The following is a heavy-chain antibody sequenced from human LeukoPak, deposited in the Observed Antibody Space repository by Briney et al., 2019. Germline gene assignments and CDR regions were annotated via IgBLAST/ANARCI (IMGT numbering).Heavy chain of an antibody. V-gene: IGHV4-59*01. Sequence: SETLSLTCTVSGGSISSYYWSWIRQPPGKGLEWIGNIYNSGNTNYNPSLKSRVTISVDTSENQFSLKLNSVTAADTAVYYCARESGSYLWRSWLNPWGQGTLVTVSS. CDR2: IYNSGNT. D-gene: IGHD3-16*01. CDR3: ARESGSYLWRSWLNP. CDR1: GGSISSYY. J-gene: IGHJ5*02.